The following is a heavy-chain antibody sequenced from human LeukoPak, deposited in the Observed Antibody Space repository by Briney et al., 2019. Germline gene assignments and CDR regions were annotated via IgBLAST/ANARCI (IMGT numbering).Heavy chain of an antibody. D-gene: IGHD2-8*01. J-gene: IGHJ4*02. CDR2: IRYDGSNK. V-gene: IGHV3-30*02. CDR1: GFTFSSYS. CDR3: AKDGLPYCTNGVCYILH. Sequence: GGSLRLSCAASGFTFSSYSMHWVRQAPGKGLEWVAFIRYDGSNKYYADSVKGRFTISRDNSKNTLYLQMNSLRAEDTAVYYCAKDGLPYCTNGVCYILHWGQGTLVTVSS.